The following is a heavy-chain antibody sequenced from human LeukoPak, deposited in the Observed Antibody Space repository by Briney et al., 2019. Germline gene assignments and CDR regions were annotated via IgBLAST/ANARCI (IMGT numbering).Heavy chain of an antibody. V-gene: IGHV4-30-4*01. Sequence: SETLSLTCTVSGGSISRGDYYWSWIRQPPGKGLEWIGYIYYSGSTYYNPSLKSRVTISVDTSNNQFSLKLSSVPAADTAVYYCARLITMVRGVTHRPRYFDLWGRGTLVTVSS. CDR2: IYYSGST. CDR3: ARLITMVRGVTHRPRYFDL. J-gene: IGHJ2*01. D-gene: IGHD3-10*01. CDR1: GGSISRGDYY.